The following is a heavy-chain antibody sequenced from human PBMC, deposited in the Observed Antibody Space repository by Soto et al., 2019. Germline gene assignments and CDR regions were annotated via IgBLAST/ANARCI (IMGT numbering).Heavy chain of an antibody. D-gene: IGHD6-6*01. CDR3: AKEGNRGSSLES. CDR1: GCKFEDYM. Sequence: PGGSLRLSWEPSGCKFEDYMMHWVRQAPGKGLEWISRISWDGGRIDYADSIKGRFTLSRDNSTTSLYLHMPRLPPNDTAFYLCAKEGNRGSSLESWGPGTLVTVSS. V-gene: IGHV3-43*01. CDR2: ISWDGGRI. J-gene: IGHJ4*02.